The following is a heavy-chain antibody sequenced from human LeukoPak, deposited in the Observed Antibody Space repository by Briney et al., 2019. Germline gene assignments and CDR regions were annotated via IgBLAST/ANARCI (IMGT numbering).Heavy chain of an antibody. CDR1: GGSISSYY. J-gene: IGHJ5*02. V-gene: IGHV4-59*01. CDR3: AREYSSSWYGWFDP. D-gene: IGHD6-13*01. Sequence: SETLSLTCTVSGGSISSYYWSWIRQPPGKGLEWIGYIYYSGSTNYNPSLKSRVTISVDASKNQFSLKLSSVTAADTAVYYCAREYSSSWYGWFDPWGQGTLVTVSP. CDR2: IYYSGST.